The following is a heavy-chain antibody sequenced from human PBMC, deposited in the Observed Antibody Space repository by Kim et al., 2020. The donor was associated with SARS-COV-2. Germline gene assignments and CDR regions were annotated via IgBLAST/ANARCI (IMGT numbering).Heavy chain of an antibody. J-gene: IGHJ4*02. V-gene: IGHV4-59*01. CDR2: IYYSGST. CDR1: GGSISSYY. D-gene: IGHD3-10*01. CDR3: ARGRVRQKGSGSYLHPFDY. Sequence: SETLSLTCTVSGGSISSYYWSWIRQPPGKGLEWIGYIYYSGSTNYNPSLKSRVTISVDTSKNQFSLKLSSVTAADTAVYYCARGRVRQKGSGSYLHPFDYWGQGTLVTVSS.